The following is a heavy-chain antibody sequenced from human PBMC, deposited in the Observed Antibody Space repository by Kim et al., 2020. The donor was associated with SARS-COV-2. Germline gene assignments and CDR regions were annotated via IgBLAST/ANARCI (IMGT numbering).Heavy chain of an antibody. CDR1: GFTFSSYD. D-gene: IGHD5-12*01. Sequence: GGSLRLSCAASGFTFSSYDMHWVRQAPGKGLEWVAVISYDGNNKYYADSVKGRFTISRDNSKNTLYLHMNSLRAEDTAVYYCAKEHRYDPSGQSDYWGQGTLVTVSS. CDR3: AKEHRYDPSGQSDY. J-gene: IGHJ4*02. V-gene: IGHV3-30*18. CDR2: ISYDGNNK.